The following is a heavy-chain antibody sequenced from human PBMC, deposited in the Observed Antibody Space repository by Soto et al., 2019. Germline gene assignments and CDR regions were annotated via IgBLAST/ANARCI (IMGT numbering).Heavy chain of an antibody. D-gene: IGHD7-27*01. CDR1: GGSISSGGYY. V-gene: IGHV4-31*03. J-gene: IGHJ4*02. CDR2: IYYTGTT. CDR3: ARDPGSTGIDY. Sequence: QVQLQESGPGLVKPSQTLSLTCTVSGGSISSGGYYWSWIRQHPGKGLEWIGYIYYTGTTYYNPSLTSRVTISVDTSKNQFSLRLSSVTAADTAVYYCARDPGSTGIDYWGQGTLVTVSS.